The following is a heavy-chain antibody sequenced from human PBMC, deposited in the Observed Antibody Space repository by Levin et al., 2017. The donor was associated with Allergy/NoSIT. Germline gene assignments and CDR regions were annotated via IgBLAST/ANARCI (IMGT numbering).Heavy chain of an antibody. V-gene: IGHV7-4-1*01. J-gene: IGHJ6*03. D-gene: IGHD2-2*01. Sequence: PGGSLRLSCKASGYTFTSHTMNVMHWVPQAPGQGLEWMGWINTNTGNPTYAQGFIGRFVFSSDSSVNTAYLQIDGLKAEYTAVYYCAKGFCSSTTCSERWNFYYYMDVWGSGTTVTVSS. CDR1: GYTFTSHT. CDR3: AKGFCSSTTCSERWNFYYYMDV. CDR2: INTNTGNP.